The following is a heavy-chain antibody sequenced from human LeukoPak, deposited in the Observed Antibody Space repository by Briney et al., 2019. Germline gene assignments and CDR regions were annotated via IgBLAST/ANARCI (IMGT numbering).Heavy chain of an antibody. V-gene: IGHV4-39*07. Sequence: SQTLSLTCTVSGGSISSSSYYWGWLRQPPGTGLEWIGSIYYSGSTYYNPFLKSRVTISVDTSKNQFSLKLSSVTAADTAVYYCARVLTRYCSSTSCYDDAFDIWGQGTMVTVSS. CDR2: IYYSGST. J-gene: IGHJ3*02. CDR3: ARVLTRYCSSTSCYDDAFDI. CDR1: GGSISSSSYY. D-gene: IGHD2-2*01.